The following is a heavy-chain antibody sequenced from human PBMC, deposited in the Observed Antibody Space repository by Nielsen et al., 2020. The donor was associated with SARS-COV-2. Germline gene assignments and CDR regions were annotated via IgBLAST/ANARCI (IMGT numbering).Heavy chain of an antibody. J-gene: IGHJ6*03. CDR3: AKFRRLRYYYYMDV. Sequence: SETLSLTCAVSGGSISSSNWWSWVRQPPGKGLEWIGEIYHSGSTNYNPSLKSRVTISVDKSKNQFSLKLSSVTAADTAVYYCAKFRRLRYYYYMDVWGKGTTVTVSS. CDR2: IYHSGST. CDR1: GGSISSSNW. V-gene: IGHV4-4*02.